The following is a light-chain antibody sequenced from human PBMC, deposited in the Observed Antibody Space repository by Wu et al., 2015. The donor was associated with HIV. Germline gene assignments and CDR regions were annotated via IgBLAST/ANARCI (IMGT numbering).Light chain of an antibody. Sequence: ETVLAQSPGTLSLSPGERATLSCRASQSVTSNYLAWYQQKPGQPPRLLIYGASSRATGIPDRFSGSASGRDFTLTINRLETEDFAVYYCQHYGTSPQVTFGGGTKVEIK. J-gene: IGKJ4*01. V-gene: IGKV3-20*01. CDR3: QHYGTSPQVT. CDR2: GAS. CDR1: QSVTSNY.